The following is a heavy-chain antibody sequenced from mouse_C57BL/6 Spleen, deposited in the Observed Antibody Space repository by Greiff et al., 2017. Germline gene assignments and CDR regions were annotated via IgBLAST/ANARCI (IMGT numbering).Heavy chain of an antibody. D-gene: IGHD1-1*01. V-gene: IGHV6-3*01. Sequence: EVKLVESGGGLVQPGGSMKLSCVASGFTFSNYWMNWVRQSPEKGLEWVAQIRLKSDNYATHYAESVKGRFTISRDDSKSSVYLQMNNLRAEDTGIYYCTLIKSYYYFDYWGQGTTLTVSS. CDR2: IRLKSDNYAT. CDR3: TLIKSYYYFDY. J-gene: IGHJ2*01. CDR1: GFTFSNYW.